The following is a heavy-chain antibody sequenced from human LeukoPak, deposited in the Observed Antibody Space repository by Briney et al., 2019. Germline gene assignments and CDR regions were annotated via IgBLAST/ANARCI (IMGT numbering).Heavy chain of an antibody. Sequence: ASVKVSCKASGYTFTGYYMHWVRQAPGQGLEWMGIINPSGGSTSYAQKFQGRVTMTRDTSTSTVYMELSSLRSEDTAVYYCARGGLSSSSSGYSLNYWGQGTLVTVSS. CDR3: ARGGLSSSSSGYSLNY. CDR2: INPSGGST. D-gene: IGHD3-22*01. J-gene: IGHJ4*02. V-gene: IGHV1-46*01. CDR1: GYTFTGYY.